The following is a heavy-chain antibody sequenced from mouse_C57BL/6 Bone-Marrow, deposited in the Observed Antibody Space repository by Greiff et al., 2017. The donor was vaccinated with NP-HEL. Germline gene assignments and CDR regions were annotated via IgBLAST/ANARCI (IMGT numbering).Heavy chain of an antibody. CDR3: ARRVTTVVARNYAMDY. Sequence: QVQLQQPGAELVMPGASVKLSCKASGYTFTSYWMHWVKQRPGQGLEWIGEIDPSDSYTNYNQKFKGKSTLTVDKSSSTAYMQLSSLTSEDSAVYYCARRVTTVVARNYAMDYWGQGTSVTVSS. CDR1: GYTFTSYW. V-gene: IGHV1-69*01. CDR2: IDPSDSYT. J-gene: IGHJ4*01. D-gene: IGHD1-1*01.